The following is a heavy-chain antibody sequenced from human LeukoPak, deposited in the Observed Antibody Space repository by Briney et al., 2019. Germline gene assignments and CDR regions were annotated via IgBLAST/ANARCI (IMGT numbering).Heavy chain of an antibody. J-gene: IGHJ4*02. CDR2: ISGSGGST. CDR1: GFTFSSYA. Sequence: GGSLRLSCAASGFTFSSYAMSWVRQAPGKGLEWVSAISGSGGSTYYADSVKGRFTISRDNSKNMLYLQMNSLRAEDTAVYYCAKDRAYCGGDCYPGSDFDYWGQGTLVTVSS. V-gene: IGHV3-23*01. CDR3: AKDRAYCGGDCYPGSDFDY. D-gene: IGHD2-21*02.